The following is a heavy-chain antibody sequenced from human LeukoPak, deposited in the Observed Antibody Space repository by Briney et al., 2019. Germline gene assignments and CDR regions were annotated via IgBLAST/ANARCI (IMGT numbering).Heavy chain of an antibody. Sequence: PGGSLRLSCAASGLTVSSYMSWVRQAPGKGLEWVSVIYSGGSIYYADSVKGRFTISRDKSKNTLYLQMNSLRAEDTAVYYCATTLGYSYVGYYFDYWGQGTLVTVSS. CDR3: ATTLGYSYVGYYFDY. J-gene: IGHJ4*02. CDR2: IYSGGSI. CDR1: GLTVSSY. D-gene: IGHD5-18*01. V-gene: IGHV3-66*01.